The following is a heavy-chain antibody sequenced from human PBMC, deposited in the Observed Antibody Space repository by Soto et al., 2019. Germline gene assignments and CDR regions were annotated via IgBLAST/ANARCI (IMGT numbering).Heavy chain of an antibody. Sequence: GSLRLSCAASGFTFSSYAMSWVRQAPGKGVEWVSAISGSGKSTHYADSVKGRFTISRDSSKNTLYLQINSLRAEDTAVYYCAKVRLKDEYSSCFNFWGQGTLVTVSS. J-gene: IGHJ4*02. CDR1: GFTFSSYA. V-gene: IGHV3-23*01. CDR3: AKVRLKDEYSSCFNF. CDR2: ISGSGKST. D-gene: IGHD6-19*01.